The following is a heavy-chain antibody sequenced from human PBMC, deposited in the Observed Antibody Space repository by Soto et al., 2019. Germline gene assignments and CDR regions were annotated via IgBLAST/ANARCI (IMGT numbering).Heavy chain of an antibody. CDR1: GGTFSSYT. D-gene: IGHD1-7*01. CDR3: ARLLSGTQAELIVDY. J-gene: IGHJ4*02. Sequence: SVKVSCKASGGTFSSYTISWVRQAPGQGLEWMGRIIPILGIANYAQKFQGRVTITADKSTSTAYMELSSLRSEDTAVYYCARLLSGTQAELIVDYWGQGTLVTVSS. CDR2: IIPILGIA. V-gene: IGHV1-69*02.